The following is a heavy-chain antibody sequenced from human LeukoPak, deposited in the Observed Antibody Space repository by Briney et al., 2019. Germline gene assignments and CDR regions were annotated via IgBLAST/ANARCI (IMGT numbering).Heavy chain of an antibody. J-gene: IGHJ4*02. Sequence: SETLSPTCTVSGGSISSYYWSWIRQPAGKGLEWIGRIYTSGSTNYNPSLKSRVTMSVDTSKNQFSLKLSSVTAADTAVYYCARSGIAVAGTAFDYWGQGTLVTVSS. V-gene: IGHV4-4*07. CDR1: GGSISSYY. CDR2: IYTSGST. CDR3: ARSGIAVAGTAFDY. D-gene: IGHD6-19*01.